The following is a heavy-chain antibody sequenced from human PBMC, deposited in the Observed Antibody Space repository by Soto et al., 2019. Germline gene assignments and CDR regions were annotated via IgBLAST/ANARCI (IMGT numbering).Heavy chain of an antibody. CDR1: GYTFTGYY. V-gene: IGHV1-3*01. CDR3: VRRHVSATGIDWFDP. J-gene: IGHJ5*02. D-gene: IGHD6-13*01. Sequence: ASVKVSFKASGYTFTGYYMHWVRQAPGQGLEWMGWINAANGDTKYSPKFQGRVTITRDTSASTAYMELSSLRSEDTAVYYCVRRHVSATGIDWFDPWGQGTLVTV. CDR2: INAANGDT.